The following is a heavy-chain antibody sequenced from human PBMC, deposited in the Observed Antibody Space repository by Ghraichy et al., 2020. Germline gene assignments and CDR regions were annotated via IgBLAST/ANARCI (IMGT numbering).Heavy chain of an antibody. CDR1: GYTFTGYY. D-gene: IGHD5-18*01. CDR3: ARDQKLWLQGYYGY. Sequence: ASVKVSCKASGYTFTGYYMHWVRQAPGQGLEWMGWINPNSGGTNYAQKFQGRVTMTRDTSISTVYMELSRLRSDDTAVYYGARDQKLWLQGYYGYWGQGTLVTDSS. CDR2: INPNSGGT. V-gene: IGHV1-2*02. J-gene: IGHJ4*02.